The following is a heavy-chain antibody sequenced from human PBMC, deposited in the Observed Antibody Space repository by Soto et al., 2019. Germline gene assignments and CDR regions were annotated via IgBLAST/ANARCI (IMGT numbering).Heavy chain of an antibody. CDR1: GFTFSGSS. CDR3: AIEGAGFGQ. Sequence: EVKLVESGGGLVQPGGSVKLSCAASGFTFSGSSLHWVRQASGKGLEWVGRIRSKAKNYATTYSETLKGRFIISRDDSKNTTFLQMGSLRTEDTAMYYCAIEGAGFGQWGQGTLVTVSS. V-gene: IGHV3-73*01. CDR2: IRSKAKNYAT. D-gene: IGHD1-26*01. J-gene: IGHJ4*02.